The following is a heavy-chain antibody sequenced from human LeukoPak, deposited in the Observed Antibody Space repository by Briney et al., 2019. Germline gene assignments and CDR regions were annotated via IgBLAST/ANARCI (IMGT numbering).Heavy chain of an antibody. V-gene: IGHV4-39*07. CDR3: ARVPSYGWFDP. Sequence: SETLSLTCTVSGGSISSSSYYWGWIRQPPGKGLEWIGSIYYSGSTYYNPSLKSRVTISVDTSKNQFSLKLSSVTAADTAVYYCARVPSYGWFDPWGQGTLVTVSS. J-gene: IGHJ5*02. CDR2: IYYSGST. CDR1: GGSISSSSYY. D-gene: IGHD4-17*01.